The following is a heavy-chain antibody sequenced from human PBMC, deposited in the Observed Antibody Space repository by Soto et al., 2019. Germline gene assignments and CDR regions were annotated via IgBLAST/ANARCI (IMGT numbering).Heavy chain of an antibody. V-gene: IGHV1-69*13. Sequence: GASVKVSCKASGGTFSSYAISWVRQAPGQGLEWMGGIIPIFGTANYAQKFQGRVTITADESTSTAYMELSSLRSEDTAVYYCARGGGKSHYYGSGTISAGYYGMDVWGQGTTVTVSS. J-gene: IGHJ6*02. CDR3: ARGGGKSHYYGSGTISAGYYGMDV. CDR1: GGTFSSYA. D-gene: IGHD3-10*01. CDR2: IIPIFGTA.